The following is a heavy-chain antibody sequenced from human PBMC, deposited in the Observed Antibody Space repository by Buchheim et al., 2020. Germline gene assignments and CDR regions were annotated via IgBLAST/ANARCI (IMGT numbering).Heavy chain of an antibody. Sequence: EVQLVESGGGLVKPGGSLRLSCAASGFTFSSYSMNWVRQAPGKGLEWVSSISSSSSYIYYADSVKGRFTISRDNAKNSLQLQMNSLRAEDTAVYYCARALYGGIFDYWGQGTL. J-gene: IGHJ4*02. D-gene: IGHD4-23*01. CDR1: GFTFSSYS. CDR3: ARALYGGIFDY. CDR2: ISSSSSYI. V-gene: IGHV3-21*01.